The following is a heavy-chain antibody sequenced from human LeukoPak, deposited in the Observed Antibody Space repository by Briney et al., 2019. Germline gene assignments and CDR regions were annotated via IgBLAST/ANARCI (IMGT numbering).Heavy chain of an antibody. CDR1: GGSISSGGYS. CDR3: ARGPSDYYYGMDV. Sequence: SSQTLSLTCTVSGGSISSGGYSWSWIRQPPGKGLEWIGYIYYSGSTYYNPSLKSRVTISVDTSKNQFSLKLSSVTAADTAVYYCARGPSDYYYGMDVWGKGTTVTVSS. V-gene: IGHV4-31*03. CDR2: IYYSGST. J-gene: IGHJ6*04.